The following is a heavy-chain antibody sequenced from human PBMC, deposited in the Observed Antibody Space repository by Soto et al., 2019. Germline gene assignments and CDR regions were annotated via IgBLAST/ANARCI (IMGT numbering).Heavy chain of an antibody. D-gene: IGHD2-2*01. CDR3: ARGECSSNYCFTRWALDI. Sequence: KTSETLSLTCAVYGGSFSGYYWSWIRQPPGKGLEWIGEINHSGSTNYKPSLKSRVTISADTSKKQFSLNVTSVTAADTAVYYCARGECSSNYCFTRWALDIWGQGTVV. J-gene: IGHJ3*02. V-gene: IGHV4-34*01. CDR2: INHSGST. CDR1: GGSFSGYY.